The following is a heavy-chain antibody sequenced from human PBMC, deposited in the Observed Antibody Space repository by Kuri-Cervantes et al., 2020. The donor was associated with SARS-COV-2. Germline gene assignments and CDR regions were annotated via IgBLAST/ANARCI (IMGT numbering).Heavy chain of an antibody. Sequence: ASVKVSCKASGYTFSAYFLHWVRQAPGQGLEWMGIINPSGGSTSYAQKFQGRVTMTRDTSTSTVYMELSSLRSEDTAVYYCARGGHSSTATPGFDYWGQGTLVTVSS. V-gene: IGHV1-46*01. D-gene: IGHD6-13*01. CDR3: ARGGHSSTATPGFDY. CDR2: INPSGGST. CDR1: GYTFSAYF. J-gene: IGHJ4*02.